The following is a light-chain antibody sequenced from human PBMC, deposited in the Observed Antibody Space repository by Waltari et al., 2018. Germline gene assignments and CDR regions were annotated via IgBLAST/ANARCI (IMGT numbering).Light chain of an antibody. CDR3: ASWDDSHYV. Sequence: QSVLTQPPPASATPGQRVTIPCSGSRSNLGSNYLYWYQQLPGTAPKLLIYRNNERPSRVPDRFSASKYGTSASLVISGLRSEDEAVYYCASWDDSHYVFGPGTTVTVL. V-gene: IGLV1-47*01. CDR1: RSNLGSNY. J-gene: IGLJ1*01. CDR2: RNN.